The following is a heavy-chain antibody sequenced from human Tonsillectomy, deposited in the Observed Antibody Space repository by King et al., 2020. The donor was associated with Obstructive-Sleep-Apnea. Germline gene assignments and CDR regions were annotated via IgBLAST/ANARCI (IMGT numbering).Heavy chain of an antibody. CDR2: IYYSGST. CDR3: AREDSYGSGSYSY. V-gene: IGHV4-59*01. Sequence: VQLQESGPGLVKPSETLSLTCTVSGGSISSYYWSWIRQPPRQGLEWIGYIYYSGSTNYNPSLNSRLTISVDTSKNQFSLKLSSVTAADTAVYYCAREDSYGSGSYSYWGQGTLVTVSS. CDR1: GGSISSYY. J-gene: IGHJ4*02. D-gene: IGHD3-10*01.